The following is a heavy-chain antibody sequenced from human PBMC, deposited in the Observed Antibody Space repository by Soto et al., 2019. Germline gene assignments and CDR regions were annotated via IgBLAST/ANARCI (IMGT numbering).Heavy chain of an antibody. Sequence: SETLSLTCIVSGGSIDSYYWSWIRQPPGKGLEWIGYIYYSGSTNYNPSLKSRVTISVDTSKNQFSLNLNSVTAADTAVYYCARDPYSGSYYKHAFDIWGQGTMVTVSS. J-gene: IGHJ3*02. D-gene: IGHD1-26*01. CDR1: GGSIDSYY. CDR3: ARDPYSGSYYKHAFDI. CDR2: IYYSGST. V-gene: IGHV4-59*01.